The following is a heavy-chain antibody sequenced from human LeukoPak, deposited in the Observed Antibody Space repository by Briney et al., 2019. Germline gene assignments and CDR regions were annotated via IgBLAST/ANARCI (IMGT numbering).Heavy chain of an antibody. Sequence: PGGSLRLSCVASGFSFSSYGMHWVRQAPGKGLEGVAFIRYDGSNKYYADSVKGRFTISRDNSKNTLYLQMNSLRAEDTAVYYCAKDTMPPKAGFDPWGQGTLVIVSS. D-gene: IGHD2-2*01. V-gene: IGHV3-30*02. J-gene: IGHJ5*02. CDR1: GFSFSSYG. CDR3: AKDTMPPKAGFDP. CDR2: IRYDGSNK.